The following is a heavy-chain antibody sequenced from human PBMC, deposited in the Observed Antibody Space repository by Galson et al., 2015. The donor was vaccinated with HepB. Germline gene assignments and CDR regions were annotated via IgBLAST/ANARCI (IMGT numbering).Heavy chain of an antibody. CDR2: IWYDGSNK. D-gene: IGHD2-2*01. CDR1: GFTFSSYG. V-gene: IGHV3-33*01. J-gene: IGHJ4*02. Sequence: SLRLSCAASGFTFSSYGMHWVRQAPGKGLEWVAVIWYDGSNKYYADSVKGRFTISRDNSKYTLYLQMNSLKTEDTAVYYCATDIPGVPAQIDHWGQGTLVTVSS. CDR3: ATDIPGVPAQIDH.